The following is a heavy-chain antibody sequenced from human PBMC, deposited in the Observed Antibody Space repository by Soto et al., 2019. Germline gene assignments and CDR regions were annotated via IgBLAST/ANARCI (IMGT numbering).Heavy chain of an antibody. CDR3: ARDYSSSHFDY. V-gene: IGHV3-30-3*01. CDR1: GFTFSSYA. D-gene: IGHD6-6*01. CDR2: ISYDGSNK. J-gene: IGHJ4*02. Sequence: PGGSLRLSCAASGFTFSSYAMHWVRQAPGKGLEWVAVISYDGSNKYYADSVKGRFTISRDNSKNTLYLQMNSLRAEDTAVYYCARDYSSSHFDYWGQGTLVTVSS.